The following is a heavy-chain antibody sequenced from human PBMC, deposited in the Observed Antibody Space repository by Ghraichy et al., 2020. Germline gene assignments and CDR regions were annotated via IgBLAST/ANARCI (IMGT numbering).Heavy chain of an antibody. CDR1: GITFGSAV. J-gene: IGHJ4*02. V-gene: IGHV3-15*01. CDR2: IKSKSDGGTI. CDR3: AAGRVRDY. Sequence: LTCAASGITFGSAVMTWVRQAPGKGLEWVGRIKSKSDGGTIGYAAPVKGRFTISRDDSTNTLYLQMNSLQTDDTAVYYCAAGRVRDYWGQGTLVIVSS. D-gene: IGHD3-10*01.